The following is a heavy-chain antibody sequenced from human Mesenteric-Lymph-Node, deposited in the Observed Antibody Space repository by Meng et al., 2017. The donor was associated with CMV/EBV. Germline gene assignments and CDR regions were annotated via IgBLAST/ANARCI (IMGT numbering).Heavy chain of an antibody. V-gene: IGHV4-39*07. Sequence: GSLRLSCTVSGGSVSRDTYYWAWIRQPPGKGLEWIGEVTPGGGTNYSPSVKSRVTISRDTSNNQFSLKVTSLTAADTAVYYCGREQWLAHYFDNWGQGTLVTVSS. CDR2: VTPGGGT. CDR1: GGSVSRDTYY. CDR3: GREQWLAHYFDN. J-gene: IGHJ4*02. D-gene: IGHD6-19*01.